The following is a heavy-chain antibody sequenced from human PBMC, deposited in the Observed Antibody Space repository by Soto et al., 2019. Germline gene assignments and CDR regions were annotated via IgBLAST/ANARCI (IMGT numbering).Heavy chain of an antibody. J-gene: IGHJ6*03. CDR3: SKSLSSSQDKPSGLWSPPKSTSYYYLDF. V-gene: IGHV3-23*01. CDR1: GFTFSSYA. CDR2: ISGSGDST. D-gene: IGHD2-21*01. Sequence: GGSLRLSCAVSGFTFSSYAMSWVRQAPGKGLEWVSSISGSGDSTYYTDSAKGRFTISRDNSKNTLYLQRNSLRAEDTAVYYWSKSLSSSQDKPSGLWSPPKSTSYYYLDFWGKGTMVTVSS.